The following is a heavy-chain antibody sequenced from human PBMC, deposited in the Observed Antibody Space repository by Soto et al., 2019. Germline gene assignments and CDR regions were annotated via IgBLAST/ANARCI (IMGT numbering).Heavy chain of an antibody. V-gene: IGHV4-34*01. CDR1: GGSFSGYY. D-gene: IGHD3-10*01. CDR3: ARGLGPPGVRRVSKTWYDP. J-gene: IGHJ5*02. CDR2: INHSGST. Sequence: KTSETLSLTCAVYGGSFSGYYWSWIRQPPGKGLEWIGEINHSGSTNYNPSLKSRVTISVDTSKNQFSLKLSSVTAADTAVYYCARGLGPPGVRRVSKTWYDPWGQGTRVTVSS.